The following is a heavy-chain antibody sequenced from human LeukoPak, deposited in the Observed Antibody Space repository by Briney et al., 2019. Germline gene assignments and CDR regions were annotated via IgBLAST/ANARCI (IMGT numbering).Heavy chain of an antibody. CDR1: GFTFSSYA. Sequence: GGSLRLSCAASGFTFSSYAMSWVRQAPGKGLEWVSAISGSGAGTYYADSVKGRFTISRDNSKNTLYLQMNSLRAVDTAVYYCAKDSSGYFRPFDYWGQGTLVTVSS. CDR2: ISGSGAGT. V-gene: IGHV3-23*01. D-gene: IGHD3-22*01. CDR3: AKDSSGYFRPFDY. J-gene: IGHJ4*02.